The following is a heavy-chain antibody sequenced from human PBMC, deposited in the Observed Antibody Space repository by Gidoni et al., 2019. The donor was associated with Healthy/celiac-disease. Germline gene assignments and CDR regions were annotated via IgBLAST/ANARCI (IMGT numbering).Heavy chain of an antibody. J-gene: IGHJ4*02. Sequence: QVTLKESGPVLVKPTETLTLTCTVSGFSLSNARIGVSWIRQPPGKALEWLAHIFSNDEKSYSTSLKSRLTISKDTSKSQVVLTMTNMDPVDTATYYCARGVLRYFDWLPAPYYFDYWGQGTLVTVSS. D-gene: IGHD3-9*01. CDR2: IFSNDEK. V-gene: IGHV2-26*01. CDR3: ARGVLRYFDWLPAPYYFDY. CDR1: GFSLSNARIG.